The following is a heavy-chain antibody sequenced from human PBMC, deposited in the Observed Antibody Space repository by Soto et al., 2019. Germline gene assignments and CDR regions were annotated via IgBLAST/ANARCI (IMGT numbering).Heavy chain of an antibody. D-gene: IGHD3-3*01. CDR3: ASWVKRSKVLRFLEWLGYGMDV. CDR1: GGTFSSYA. V-gene: IGHV1-69*01. J-gene: IGHJ6*01. Sequence: QVQLVQSGAEVKKPGSSVKVSCKASGGTFSSYAISWVRQAPGQGLEWMGGIIPIFGTANYAQKFQGRVTITADESTSKAYLELRSLSTEDAAVYFCASWVKRSKVLRFLEWLGYGMDVWGQGTTVTVSS. CDR2: IIPIFGTA.